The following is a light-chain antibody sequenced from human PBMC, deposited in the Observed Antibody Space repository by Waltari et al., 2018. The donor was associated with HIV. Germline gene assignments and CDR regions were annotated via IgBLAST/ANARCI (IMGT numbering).Light chain of an antibody. Sequence: QSALTQPPSASGSPGQSVTISCIGTSSDVGTYNYVSWYQRHPGRAPKLMIFEVNQRAAGVPDRFSASRSGNPAYLTVSGLQPEDEADYYCSSYVGNNIYVFGTGTKVTVL. CDR3: SSYVGNNIYV. V-gene: IGLV2-8*01. CDR1: SSDVGTYNY. CDR2: EVN. J-gene: IGLJ1*01.